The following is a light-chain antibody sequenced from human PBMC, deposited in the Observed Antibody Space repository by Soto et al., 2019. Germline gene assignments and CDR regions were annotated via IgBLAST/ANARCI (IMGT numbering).Light chain of an antibody. Sequence: DIQMTQSPSSLSASVGDRVTITCRASQDMKNYLNWYQHKPGKAPKLLIYDASFLETGVPSRFSGSGSGTDFTFTISSLQPEDLATYYCQQSDHVPFFGGGTKVEIK. V-gene: IGKV1-33*01. CDR2: DAS. CDR3: QQSDHVPF. CDR1: QDMKNY. J-gene: IGKJ4*01.